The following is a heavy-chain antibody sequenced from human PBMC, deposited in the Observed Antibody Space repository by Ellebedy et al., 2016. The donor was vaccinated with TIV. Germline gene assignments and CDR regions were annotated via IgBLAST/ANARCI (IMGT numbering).Heavy chain of an antibody. CDR2: ISWNSGSI. Sequence: SLKISXAASGFTFDDYAMHWVWQAPGKGLEWVSGISWNSGSIGYADSVKGRFTISRDNTKNSLYLQMNSLRAEDTAIYYCARDNLGDYYFDHWGQGTQVTVSS. CDR1: GFTFDDYA. D-gene: IGHD2-21*02. J-gene: IGHJ4*02. V-gene: IGHV3-9*01. CDR3: ARDNLGDYYFDH.